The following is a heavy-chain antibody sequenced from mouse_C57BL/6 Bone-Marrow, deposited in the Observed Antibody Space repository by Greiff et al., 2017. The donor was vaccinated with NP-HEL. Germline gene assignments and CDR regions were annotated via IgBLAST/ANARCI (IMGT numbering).Heavy chain of an antibody. D-gene: IGHD1-1*01. CDR3: ARHAPYYYGSIYAMDY. CDR1: GFTFSDYY. Sequence: EVQVVESGGGLVQPGGSLKLSCAASGFTFSDYYMYWVRQTPEKRLEWVAYISNGGGSTYYPDTVKGRFTISRDNAKNTLYLQMSRLKSEDTAMYYCARHAPYYYGSIYAMDYWGQGTSVTVSS. V-gene: IGHV5-12*01. CDR2: ISNGGGST. J-gene: IGHJ4*01.